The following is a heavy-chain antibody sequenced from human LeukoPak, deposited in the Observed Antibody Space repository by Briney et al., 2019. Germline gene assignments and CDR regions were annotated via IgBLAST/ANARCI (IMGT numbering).Heavy chain of an antibody. CDR3: ARGSIAAAWGDLDY. J-gene: IGHJ4*02. D-gene: IGHD6-13*01. CDR2: INPNSGGT. CDR1: GGTFSSYA. V-gene: IGHV1-2*02. Sequence: ASVKVSCKASGGTFSSYAISWVRQAPGQGLEWMGWINPNSGGTNYAQKFQGRVTMTRDTSISTAYMELSRPRSDDTAVYYCARGSIAAAWGDLDYWGQGTLVTVSS.